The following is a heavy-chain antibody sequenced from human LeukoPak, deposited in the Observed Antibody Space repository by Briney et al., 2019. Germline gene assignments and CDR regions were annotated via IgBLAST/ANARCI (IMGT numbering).Heavy chain of an antibody. V-gene: IGHV3-11*05. Sequence: PGGSLRLSCAASGFTFSTYYMSWIRQAPGKGLEWVSYISSSSSYTNYADSVKGRFTISRDNAKNSLYLQMNSLRAEDTAVYYCAKVWQQWLPSDGLYFDYWGQGAPVTASS. CDR2: ISSSSSYT. CDR1: GFTFSTYY. J-gene: IGHJ4*02. D-gene: IGHD6-19*01. CDR3: AKVWQQWLPSDGLYFDY.